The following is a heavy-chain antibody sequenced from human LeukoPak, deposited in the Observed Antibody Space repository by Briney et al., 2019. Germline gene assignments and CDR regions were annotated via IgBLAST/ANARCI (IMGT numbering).Heavy chain of an antibody. Sequence: ASETLSLTCAVYGGSFSGYYWCWIRQPPGKGLEWIGEINHSGSTNYNPSLKSRVTISVDTSKNQFSLKLSSVTAADTAVYYCARGRVTIAAAGTWSGGYFDYWGQGTLVSVCS. J-gene: IGHJ4*02. D-gene: IGHD6-13*01. CDR2: INHSGST. V-gene: IGHV4-34*01. CDR1: GGSFSGYY. CDR3: ARGRVTIAAAGTWSGGYFDY.